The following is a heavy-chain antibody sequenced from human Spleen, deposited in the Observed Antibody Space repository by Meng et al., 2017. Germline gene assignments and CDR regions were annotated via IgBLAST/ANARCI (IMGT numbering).Heavy chain of an antibody. J-gene: IGHJ4*02. V-gene: IGHV3-21*01. CDR1: GFTFSSYS. Sequence: EVQLVESGGGLVKPGGSLRLSCAASGFTFSSYSMNWVRQAPGKGLEWVSSISSSSSYIYYADSVKGRFTISRDNAKNSLYLQMNSLRAEDTAVYYCARDLGRDGYNFGLIYWGQGTLVTSPQ. D-gene: IGHD5-24*01. CDR2: ISSSSSYI. CDR3: ARDLGRDGYNFGLIY.